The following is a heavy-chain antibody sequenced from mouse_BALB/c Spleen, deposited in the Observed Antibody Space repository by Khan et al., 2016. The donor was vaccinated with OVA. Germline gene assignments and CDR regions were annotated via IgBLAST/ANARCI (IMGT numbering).Heavy chain of an antibody. CDR2: IWSDGKT. Sequence: QVQLKESGPGLVAPSQSLSITCTVSGFSLTSYGVHWVRQPPGKGLEWLVVIWSDGKTTYNSTLKSRLSISKDNSKSQVFLKMISLQTDDTAMYYCDRNTHMITTVIDYWGQGTSVTVSS. J-gene: IGHJ4*01. V-gene: IGHV2-6*02. CDR1: GFSLTSYG. D-gene: IGHD2-4*01. CDR3: DRNTHMITTVIDY.